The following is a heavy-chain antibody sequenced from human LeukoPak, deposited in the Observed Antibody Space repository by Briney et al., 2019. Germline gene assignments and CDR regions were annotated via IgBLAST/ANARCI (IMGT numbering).Heavy chain of an antibody. J-gene: IGHJ4*02. Sequence: ASVKVSCKASGGTFSSYAISWVRQAPGQGLEWMGGIIPIFGTANYAQKFQGRVTITADKSTSTAYMELSSLRSEDTAVYYCALTAMAKEYYFDYWGQGTLVTVSS. CDR2: IIPIFGTA. V-gene: IGHV1-69*06. D-gene: IGHD5-18*01. CDR3: ALTAMAKEYYFDY. CDR1: GGTFSSYA.